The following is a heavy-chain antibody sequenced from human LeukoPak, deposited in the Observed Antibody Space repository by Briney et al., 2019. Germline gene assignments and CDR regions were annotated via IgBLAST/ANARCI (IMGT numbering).Heavy chain of an antibody. V-gene: IGHV3-23*01. J-gene: IGHJ4*02. CDR3: AKDHKQWLVLDY. CDR2: ISGSGGST. D-gene: IGHD6-19*01. Sequence: PGGSPRLSCATFGFTFTTYAMSWVRQAPGKGLEWVSAISGSGGSTYYADSVKGRFTISRDISKSTVFLQMTSLRAEDTAVYYCAKDHKQWLVLDYWGQGTLVTVSS. CDR1: GFTFTTYA.